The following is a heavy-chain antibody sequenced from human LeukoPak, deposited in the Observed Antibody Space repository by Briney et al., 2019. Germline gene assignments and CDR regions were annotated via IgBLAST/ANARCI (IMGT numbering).Heavy chain of an antibody. Sequence: GGSLRLSCAASGFTFSSYAMSWVRQAPGKGLEWVSAISGSGGSTYYADSVKGRFTISRDNSKNTLYLQMNSLRAEDTAVYYCAKSVKVLLWFGELLYFDYWGQGTLVTVSS. CDR3: AKSVKVLLWFGELLYFDY. CDR1: GFTFSSYA. D-gene: IGHD3-10*01. CDR2: ISGSGGST. V-gene: IGHV3-23*01. J-gene: IGHJ4*02.